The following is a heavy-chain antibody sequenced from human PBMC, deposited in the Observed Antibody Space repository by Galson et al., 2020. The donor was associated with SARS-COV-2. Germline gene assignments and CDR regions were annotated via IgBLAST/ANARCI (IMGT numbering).Heavy chain of an antibody. CDR3: AKENLVYVDY. D-gene: IGHD2-8*02. CDR2: IWYDGSNK. J-gene: IGHJ4*02. V-gene: IGHV3-33*06. CDR1: GFNFSSYG. Sequence: GGSLRLSCAASGFNFSSYGMPWVRQAPGKGLEWVAVIWYDGSNKYYADSVKGRFTISRDNSKNTLYLQMNSLRAEDTAVYYCAKENLVYVDYWGQGTLVTVSS.